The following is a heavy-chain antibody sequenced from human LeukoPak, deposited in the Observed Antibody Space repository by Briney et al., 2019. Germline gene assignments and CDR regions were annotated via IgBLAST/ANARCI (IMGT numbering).Heavy chain of an antibody. V-gene: IGHV3-21*01. D-gene: IGHD3-3*01. CDR3: ARAITIFGVVIREVDY. J-gene: IGHJ4*02. CDR2: ISSSSSYI. Sequence: GGSLRLSCAASGFTFSSYSMNWVSQAPGKGLEWVSSISSSSSYIYYADSVKGRFTISRDNAKNSLYLQMNSLRAEDTAVYYCARAITIFGVVIREVDYWGQGTLVTVSS. CDR1: GFTFSSYS.